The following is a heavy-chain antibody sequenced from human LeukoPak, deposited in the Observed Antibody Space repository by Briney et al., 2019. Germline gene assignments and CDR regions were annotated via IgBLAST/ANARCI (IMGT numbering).Heavy chain of an antibody. D-gene: IGHD3-10*01. CDR2: ISISGGSA. CDR1: GFTFSTYA. CDR3: AKDRDLLFAHCWFDL. Sequence: GGSLRLSCAASGFTFSTYAMSWVRQAPGKGLEWVSGISISGGSAYYADSVKGRFTISRDNSKNTLYLQMNRLRAEDTDVYYCAKDRDLLFAHCWFDLWGQGILVTVSS. V-gene: IGHV3-23*01. J-gene: IGHJ5*02.